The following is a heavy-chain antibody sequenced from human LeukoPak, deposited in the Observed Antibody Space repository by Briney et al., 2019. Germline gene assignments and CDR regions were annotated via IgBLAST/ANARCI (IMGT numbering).Heavy chain of an antibody. CDR1: GGSFSGYY. V-gene: IGHV4-34*01. J-gene: IGHJ6*03. CDR3: ARLVKGGSSWHGYYYYMDV. Sequence: SETLSLTCAVYGGSFSGYYWSWIRQPPGKGLEWIGEINHSGSTYYNPSLKSRVTISVETSKNQFSLKLSSVTAADTAVYYCARLVKGGSSWHGYYYYMDVWGKGTTVTVSS. CDR2: INHSGST. D-gene: IGHD6-13*01.